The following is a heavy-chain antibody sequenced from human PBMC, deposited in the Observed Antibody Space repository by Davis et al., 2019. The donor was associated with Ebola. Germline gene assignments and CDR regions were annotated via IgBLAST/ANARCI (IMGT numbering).Heavy chain of an antibody. CDR1: GYTFTGYY. J-gene: IGHJ6*02. D-gene: IGHD3-3*01. V-gene: IGHV1-2*04. CDR2: INPNSGGT. Sequence: ASVKVSCKASGYTFTGYYMHWVRQAPGQGLEWMGWINPNSGGTNYAQKFQGWVTMTRDTSISTAYMELSRLRSDDTAVYYCARDLYDLTYGMDVWGQGTTVTVSS. CDR3: ARDLYDLTYGMDV.